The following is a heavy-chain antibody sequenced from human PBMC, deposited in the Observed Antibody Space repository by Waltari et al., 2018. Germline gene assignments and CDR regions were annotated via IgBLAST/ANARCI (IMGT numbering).Heavy chain of an antibody. V-gene: IGHV3-7*01. CDR1: GFTCSCSW. CDR3: SRRLDA. Sequence: EVQLVDSGGGLVQPGGSLLLSCGASGFTCSCSWMDWDRQAPGRGLEWVANIKEDGSEKYYVDSVKGRFIISRDNAKNSLYLQMTSLRVEDTAVYYCSRRLDAWGQGTTVTVSS. J-gene: IGHJ6*02. CDR2: IKEDGSEK.